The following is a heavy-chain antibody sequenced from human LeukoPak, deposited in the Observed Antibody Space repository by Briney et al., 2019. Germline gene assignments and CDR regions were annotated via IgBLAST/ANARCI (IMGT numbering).Heavy chain of an antibody. CDR3: ARVRRYCSGGSCYSYGMDV. J-gene: IGHJ6*04. V-gene: IGHV4-34*01. CDR1: GGSFSGYY. CDR2: INHSGST. Sequence: SETLSLTCAVYGGSFSGYYWSWIRQPPGKGLEWIGEINHSGSTNYNPSLKSRDTISVDTSKNQFSLKLSSVTAADTAVYYCARVRRYCSGGSCYSYGMDVWGKGTTVTVSS. D-gene: IGHD2-15*01.